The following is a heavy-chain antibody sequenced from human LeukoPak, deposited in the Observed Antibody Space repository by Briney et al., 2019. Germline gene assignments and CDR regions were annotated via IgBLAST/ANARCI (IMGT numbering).Heavy chain of an antibody. CDR3: TRVLYSSGWYGDHY. CDR2: ISSSSSTI. J-gene: IGHJ4*02. Sequence: GGSLRLSCAASGSTFSNYAMSWVRQTPGRGLEWISYISSSSSTIYYADSVKGRFTISRDNAKNSLYLQMNSLRAEDTAVYYCTRVLYSSGWYGDHYWGQGTLVTVSS. D-gene: IGHD6-19*01. CDR1: GSTFSNYA. V-gene: IGHV3-48*01.